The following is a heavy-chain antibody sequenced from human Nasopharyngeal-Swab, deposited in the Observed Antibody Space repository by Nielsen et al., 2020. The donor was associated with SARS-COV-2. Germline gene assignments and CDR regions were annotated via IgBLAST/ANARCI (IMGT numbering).Heavy chain of an antibody. CDR1: GFTFSSYA. Sequence: GGSLRLSCAASGFTFSSYAMTWVRQAPGKGLEWVSIISGSGDTTYYADSVKDRFTISRDNSKNTLYLQTNSLRVEDTAVYYCAKAPYLRGLDVWGQGTTVTVSS. V-gene: IGHV3-23*01. CDR3: AKAPYLRGLDV. J-gene: IGHJ6*02. D-gene: IGHD2-21*01. CDR2: ISGSGDTT.